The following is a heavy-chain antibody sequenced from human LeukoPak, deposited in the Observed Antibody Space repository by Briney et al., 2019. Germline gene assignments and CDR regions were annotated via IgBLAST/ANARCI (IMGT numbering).Heavy chain of an antibody. D-gene: IGHD6-19*01. Sequence: SQTLSLTCAISGDSVSSNSAAWNWIRQSPSRGLEWLGRTYYRSKWYNDYAVSVKSRITINPDTSKNQFSLQLNSVTPEDTAVYYCARENTGYSSGWFDYDAFDIWGQGTMVTVSS. CDR3: ARENTGYSSGWFDYDAFDI. V-gene: IGHV6-1*01. CDR2: TYYRSKWYN. CDR1: GDSVSSNSAA. J-gene: IGHJ3*02.